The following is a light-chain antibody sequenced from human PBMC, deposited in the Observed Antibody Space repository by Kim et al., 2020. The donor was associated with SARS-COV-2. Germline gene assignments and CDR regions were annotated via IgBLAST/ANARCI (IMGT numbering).Light chain of an antibody. CDR3: SSYATITSLALV. Sequence: QSALTQPASVSGSPGQSITITCSDVGGYNYVSWYRQHPGKDPKLIIYDVTNRPSGVSSRFSGSKSGNTASLTISGLQPEDEAHYYCSSYATITSLALVFGPGTKVTVL. CDR1: DVGGYNY. J-gene: IGLJ1*01. CDR2: DVT. V-gene: IGLV2-14*03.